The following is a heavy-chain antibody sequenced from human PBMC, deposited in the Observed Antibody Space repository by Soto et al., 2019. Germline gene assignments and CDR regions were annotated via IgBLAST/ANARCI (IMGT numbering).Heavy chain of an antibody. V-gene: IGHV3-9*01. CDR3: AKDILDGYNSPRNGMDV. J-gene: IGHJ6*02. CDR2: ISWNSGSI. Sequence: PGGSLRLSCAASGFTFDDYAMHWVRQAPGKGLEWVSGISWNSGSIGYADSVKGRFTISRDNAKNSLYLQMNSLRAEDTALYYCAKDILDGYNSPRNGMDVWGQGTTVTVSS. D-gene: IGHD1-1*01. CDR1: GFTFDDYA.